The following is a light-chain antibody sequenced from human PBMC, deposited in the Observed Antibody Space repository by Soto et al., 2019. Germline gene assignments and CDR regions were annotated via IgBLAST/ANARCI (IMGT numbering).Light chain of an antibody. J-gene: IGLJ3*02. CDR2: EDN. CDR1: SGSIASSY. Sequence: NFMLTQPHSVSESPGKTVTISCTRSSGSIASSYVQWFQQRPGSAPTTLIYEDNQRPSGVPDRFSGSIDSSSNSASLTISGLKTEDEADYYCQSYDRSNQVFGGGTKRTVL. V-gene: IGLV6-57*03. CDR3: QSYDRSNQV.